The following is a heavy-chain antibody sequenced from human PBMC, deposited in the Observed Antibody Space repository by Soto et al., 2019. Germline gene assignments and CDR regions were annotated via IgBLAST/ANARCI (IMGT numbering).Heavy chain of an antibody. CDR1: GGSISSYY. V-gene: IGHV4-59*01. CDR3: ARVDSSGSYFDY. J-gene: IGHJ4*02. Sequence: QVQLQESGPGLVKPSETLSLTCTVSGGSISSYYWSWIRQPPGKGLEWIAYIYYTGSTNYNPSLSRLVTLSADTSKNQFSLKLISATAADTALYYCARVDSSGSYFDYWGQGTLVTVSS. D-gene: IGHD3-22*01. CDR2: IYYTGST.